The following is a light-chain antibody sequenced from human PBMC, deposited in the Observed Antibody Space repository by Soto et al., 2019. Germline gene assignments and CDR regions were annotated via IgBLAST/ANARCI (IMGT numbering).Light chain of an antibody. V-gene: IGLV1-44*01. CDR3: AAWDNSLSAWL. CDR2: SNY. Sequence: QSVLTQPPSASGTPGQRVVISCSGGSSNVGTNPVSWYQQLPGTAPTLLIYSNYQRHSGVPDRFSGSRSGTSASLAISGLQSDDEADYYYAAWDNSLSAWLFGGGTKLTVL. CDR1: SSNVGTNP. J-gene: IGLJ3*02.